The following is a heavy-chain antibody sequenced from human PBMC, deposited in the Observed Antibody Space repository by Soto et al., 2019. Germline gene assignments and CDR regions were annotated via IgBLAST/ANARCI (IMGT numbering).Heavy chain of an antibody. V-gene: IGHV1-69*13. CDR3: ASRSESSGPNYYYYGMDV. CDR1: VGALSRYA. J-gene: IGHJ6*02. Sequence: SVKGSWKAHVGALSRYAISLVRQAPGQGLEWMGGIIPIFGTANYAQKFQGRVTITADESTSTAYMELSSLRYEDTAVYYCASRSESSGPNYYYYGMDVWGQGTTVTVSS. CDR2: IIPIFGTA. D-gene: IGHD3-22*01.